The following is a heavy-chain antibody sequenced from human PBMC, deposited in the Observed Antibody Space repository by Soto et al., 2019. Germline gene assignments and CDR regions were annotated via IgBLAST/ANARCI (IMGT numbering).Heavy chain of an antibody. J-gene: IGHJ4*02. CDR3: ATPRLLTGYLMDFDY. CDR2: FDPEDGET. D-gene: IGHD3-9*01. CDR1: GYTLTELS. Sequence: GASVKVSCKVSGYTLTELSMHWVRQAPGKGLEWMGGFDPEDGETIYAQKFQGRVTMTEDTSTDTAYMELSSLRSEDTAVYYCATPRLLTGYLMDFDYWGQGTLVTVSS. V-gene: IGHV1-24*01.